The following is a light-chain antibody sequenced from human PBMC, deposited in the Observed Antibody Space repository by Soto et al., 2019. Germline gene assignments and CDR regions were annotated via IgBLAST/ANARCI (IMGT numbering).Light chain of an antibody. CDR2: DAS. J-gene: IGKJ1*01. CDR3: QQYNTYWT. V-gene: IGKV1-5*01. CDR1: QTISHW. Sequence: DIHLTQSPSTLSASVGDRVTITCLASQTISHWLAWYQQKPGKAPKLLIFDASNLENGVPSRFSGSGSGTEFTLAITGLQPDDFATYYCQQYNTYWTFGQGTKVEI.